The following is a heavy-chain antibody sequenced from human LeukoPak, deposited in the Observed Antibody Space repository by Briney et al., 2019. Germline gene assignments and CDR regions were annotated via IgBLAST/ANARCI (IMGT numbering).Heavy chain of an antibody. CDR3: ARGRAGDYGVEFDY. J-gene: IGHJ4*02. Sequence: PSETLSLTCTVSGASLTSGNYYWSWIPQPAGVGLEGFVCFYSSRSTHYYPSLKIRVTVAPYKTKIYFSLNFNSVAATDSASYYCARGRAGDYGVEFDYWGQGTLVTVSS. V-gene: IGHV4-61*02. D-gene: IGHD4-17*01. CDR2: FYSSRST. CDR1: GASLTSGNYY.